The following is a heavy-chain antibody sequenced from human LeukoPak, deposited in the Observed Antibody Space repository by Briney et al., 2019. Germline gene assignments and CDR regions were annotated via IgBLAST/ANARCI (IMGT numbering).Heavy chain of an antibody. CDR2: IRYDGSNK. CDR1: GFTFSSYG. J-gene: IGHJ4*02. V-gene: IGHV3-30*02. D-gene: IGHD3-16*02. CDR3: AKGTLREDYVWGSYRSPPALGY. Sequence: GGSLRLSCAVSGFTFSSYGMHWVRQAPGKGLEWVAFIRYDGSNKYYADSVKGRFTISRDNSKNTLYLQMNSLRAEDTAVYYCAKGTLREDYVWGSYRSPPALGYWGQGTLVTVSS.